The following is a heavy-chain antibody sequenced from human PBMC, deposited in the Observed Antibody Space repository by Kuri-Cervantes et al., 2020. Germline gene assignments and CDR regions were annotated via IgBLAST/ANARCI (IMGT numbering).Heavy chain of an antibody. D-gene: IGHD3-3*02. CDR3: ARVAYHYYAMDV. V-gene: IGHV3-21*05. CDR1: GFTFSSYS. Sequence: GGSLRLSCAASGFTFSSYSMNWVRQAPGKGLEWVSYISSSSSYIYYADSVKGRFTISRDNSKNTLSLQMNSLRAEDTAMYYCARVAYHYYAMDVWGQGTTVTVSS. CDR2: ISSSSSYI. J-gene: IGHJ6*02.